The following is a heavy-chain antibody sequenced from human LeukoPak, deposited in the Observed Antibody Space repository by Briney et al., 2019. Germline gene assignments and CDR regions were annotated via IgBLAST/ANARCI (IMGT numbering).Heavy chain of an antibody. V-gene: IGHV3-23*01. CDR3: ARESRRWVDSYGPNDY. Sequence: PGGSLRLSCAASGFTFSSYAMSWVRQAPGKGLEWVSAISGSGGSPYYADSSKGRFTISRDNSKTTLYLQMNSLRAEDTAVYYCARESRRWVDSYGPNDYWGQGTLVTVSS. CDR1: GFTFSSYA. CDR2: ISGSGGSP. D-gene: IGHD5-18*01. J-gene: IGHJ4*02.